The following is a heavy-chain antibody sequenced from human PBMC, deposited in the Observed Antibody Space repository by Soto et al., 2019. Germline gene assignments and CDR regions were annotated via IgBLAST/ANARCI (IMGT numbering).Heavy chain of an antibody. Sequence: GGSLRLSCAASGFTFSSYAMHWVRQAPGKGLEWVAVISYDGSNKYYADSVKGRFTISRDNSKNTLYLQMNSLRAEDTAVYYCARGTMIVVVGIDYWGQGTLVTVSS. CDR1: GFTFSSYA. CDR3: ARGTMIVVVGIDY. CDR2: ISYDGSNK. J-gene: IGHJ4*02. D-gene: IGHD3-22*01. V-gene: IGHV3-30-3*01.